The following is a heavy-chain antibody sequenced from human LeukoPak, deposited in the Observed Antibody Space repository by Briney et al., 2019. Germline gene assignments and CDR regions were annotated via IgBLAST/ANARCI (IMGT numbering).Heavy chain of an antibody. D-gene: IGHD6-13*01. CDR2: IKQDGSEK. Sequence: GGSLRLSCAASGFTFSSYWMSWVRQAPGKGLEWVANIKQDGSEKYYVDSVKGRFTISRDNAKNSLYLQMNSLRAEDTAVYYCARDGSSSWPSPFDYWGQGTLVTVSS. J-gene: IGHJ4*02. V-gene: IGHV3-7*01. CDR1: GFTFSSYW. CDR3: ARDGSSSWPSPFDY.